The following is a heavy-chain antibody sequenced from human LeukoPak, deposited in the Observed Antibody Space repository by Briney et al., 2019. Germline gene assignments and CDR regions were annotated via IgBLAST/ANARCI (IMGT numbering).Heavy chain of an antibody. CDR2: ISTNGNT. Sequence: SETLSLTCTVSGGSIRSGSFYWSWIRQPAGKGLEWIGRISTNGNTNYNPSLKSRVTISVDTSKNQFSLMLNSVTAADTAVYYCAMSSSATRFDYWGQGTLVTVSS. CDR3: AMSSSATRFDY. V-gene: IGHV4-61*02. J-gene: IGHJ4*02. CDR1: GGSIRSGSFY. D-gene: IGHD6-19*01.